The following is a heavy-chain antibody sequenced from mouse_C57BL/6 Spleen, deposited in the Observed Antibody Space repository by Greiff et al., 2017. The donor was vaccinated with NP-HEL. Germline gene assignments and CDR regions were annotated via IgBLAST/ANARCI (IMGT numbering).Heavy chain of an antibody. J-gene: IGHJ4*01. D-gene: IGHD1-1*01. CDR2: ISYSGST. CDR1: GYSITSDY. Sequence: EVQLKESGPGLAKPSQTLSLTCSVTGYSITSDYWNWIRKFPGNKLEYMGYISYSGSTYYNPSLKSRISITRDTSKNQYYLQLNSVTTEDTATYYCARSPLYGSSLYYYAMDYWGQGTSVTVSS. V-gene: IGHV3-8*01. CDR3: ARSPLYGSSLYYYAMDY.